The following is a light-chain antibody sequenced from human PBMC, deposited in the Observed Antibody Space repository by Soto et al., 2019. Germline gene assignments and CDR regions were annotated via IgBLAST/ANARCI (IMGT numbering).Light chain of an antibody. J-gene: IGLJ1*01. V-gene: IGLV2-14*01. CDR1: SSDIGAYNF. Sequence: QSVLTQPASVSGSPGQSITISCTGTSSDIGAYNFVSWYQHHPGNAPKLLIYEVAYRPSGISNRLSGSKSANTASLTISGLQAEDEADYFCISYRSATTPPYVFGSGTKGTVL. CDR3: ISYRSATTPPYV. CDR2: EVA.